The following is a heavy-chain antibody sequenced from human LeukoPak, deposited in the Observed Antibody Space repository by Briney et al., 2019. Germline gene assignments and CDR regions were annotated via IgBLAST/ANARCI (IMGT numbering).Heavy chain of an antibody. Sequence: GGSLRLSCAASGFTVSSNYMSWVRQAPGKGLEWVSYISSSSSTIYYADSVKGRFTISRDNAKNSLYLQMNSLKTEDTAVYYCTRNERSAGVWGKGTTVTVSS. CDR3: TRNERSAGV. J-gene: IGHJ6*04. CDR1: GFTVSSNY. CDR2: ISSSSSTI. V-gene: IGHV3-48*01.